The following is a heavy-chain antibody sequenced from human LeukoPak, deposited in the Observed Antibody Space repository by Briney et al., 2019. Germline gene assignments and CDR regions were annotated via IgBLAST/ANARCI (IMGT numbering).Heavy chain of an antibody. J-gene: IGHJ4*02. V-gene: IGHV3-30*04. CDR2: ISYDGSNK. CDR3: ARRDIVVVVSASDY. D-gene: IGHD2-15*01. Sequence: GGSLRLSCAASGFTFSSYAMHWVRQAPGKGLEWVAVISYDGSNKYYADSVKGRFTISRDNSKNTLYLQMNSLRVDDTAVYYCARRDIVVVVSASDYWGQGTLVTVSS. CDR1: GFTFSSYA.